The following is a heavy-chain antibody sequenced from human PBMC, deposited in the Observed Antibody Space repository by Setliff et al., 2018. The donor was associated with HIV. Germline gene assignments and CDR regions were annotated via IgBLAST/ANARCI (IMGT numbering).Heavy chain of an antibody. J-gene: IGHJ3*02. CDR1: GYSISSVYS. CDR3: AKDNRQWLDPNDAFDI. Sequence: SETLSLTCTVSGYSISSVYSWGWIRQPPGKGLEWIGSIYHSGSTYYNPSLKSRVTISVDTSKNQFSLKLSSVTAADTAVYYCAKDNRQWLDPNDAFDIWGQGTMVTVSS. CDR2: IYHSGST. V-gene: IGHV4-38-2*02. D-gene: IGHD6-19*01.